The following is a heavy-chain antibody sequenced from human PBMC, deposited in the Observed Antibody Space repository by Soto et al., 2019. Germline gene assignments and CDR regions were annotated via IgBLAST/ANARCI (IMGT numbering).Heavy chain of an antibody. CDR1: GYTFTSYY. Sequence: ASVKVSCKASGYTFTSYYMHWVRQAPGQGLEWMGIINPSGGSTSYAQKFQGRVTMTRDTSTSTVYMELSSLRSEDTAVYYCAREGVYCSSTSCYDEGFDYWGQGTLVTVSS. CDR2: INPSGGST. J-gene: IGHJ4*02. D-gene: IGHD2-2*01. V-gene: IGHV1-46*03. CDR3: AREGVYCSSTSCYDEGFDY.